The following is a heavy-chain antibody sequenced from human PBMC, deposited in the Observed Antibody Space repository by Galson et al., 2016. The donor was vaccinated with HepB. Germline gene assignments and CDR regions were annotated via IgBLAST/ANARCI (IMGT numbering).Heavy chain of an antibody. V-gene: IGHV3-33*01. J-gene: IGHJ3*02. Sequence: SLRLSCAASAFNFTNSGMHWVRQGPGKGLEWVALIWYDGSVKYYRDSVQGRFTVSRDNSKNTLYLQMKSLRAEDTAVYYCARPNTEGAFDIWGQGTTVIVSS. CDR1: AFNFTNSG. CDR2: IWYDGSVK. CDR3: ARPNTEGAFDI. D-gene: IGHD2-2*02.